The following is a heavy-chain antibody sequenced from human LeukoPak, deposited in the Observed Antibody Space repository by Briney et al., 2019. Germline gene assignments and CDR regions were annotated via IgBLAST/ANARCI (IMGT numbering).Heavy chain of an antibody. CDR1: GFTFSDYY. CDR3: ARGQKLAS. D-gene: IGHD6-13*01. V-gene: IGHV3-11*06. Sequence: PGGSLRLSCAASGFTFSDYYMTWIRQAPGRGLEWISYINGSSSDTKYADSVKGRFTISRDNAKNSVYLQMNSLRADDTAVYYCARGQKLASWGQGTLVTVSS. J-gene: IGHJ5*02. CDR2: INGSSSDT.